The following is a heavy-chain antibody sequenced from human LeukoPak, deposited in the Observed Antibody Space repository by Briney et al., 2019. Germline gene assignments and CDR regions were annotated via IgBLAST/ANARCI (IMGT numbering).Heavy chain of an antibody. J-gene: IGHJ3*02. D-gene: IGHD3-22*01. CDR3: ARAPYDSSGPRGHGAFDI. CDR2: ISYDGSNK. V-gene: IGHV3-30-3*01. Sequence: GGSLRLSCAASGFTFSSYAMRWVRQAPGKGLEWVAVISYDGSNKYYADSVKGRFTISRDNSKNTLYLQMNSLRAEDTAVYYCARAPYDSSGPRGHGAFDIWGQGTMVTVSS. CDR1: GFTFSSYA.